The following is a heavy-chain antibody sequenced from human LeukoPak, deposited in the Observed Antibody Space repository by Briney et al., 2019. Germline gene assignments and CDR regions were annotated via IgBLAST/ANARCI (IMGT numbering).Heavy chain of an antibody. Sequence: ASVKVSCKASGGTFSSYAISWVRQAPGQGLEWMGGIIPIFGTANYAQKFQGRVTITTDESTSTAYMELSRLRSEDTAVYYCARAPYYDFWSGYWSGFDYWGQGTLVTVSS. CDR2: IIPIFGTA. CDR1: GGTFSSYA. CDR3: ARAPYYDFWSGYWSGFDY. D-gene: IGHD3-3*01. J-gene: IGHJ4*02. V-gene: IGHV1-69*05.